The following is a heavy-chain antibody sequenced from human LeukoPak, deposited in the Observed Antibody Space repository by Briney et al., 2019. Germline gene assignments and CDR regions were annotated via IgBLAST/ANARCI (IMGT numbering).Heavy chain of an antibody. CDR1: GYTFTSYG. Sequence: GASVKVSRKSSGYTFTSYGMRWVRQAPGQGLEWMGWISAYNGNTNYAQKLQGRATMTTDTSTSTAYMELRSLRSDDTAVYYCARDQTTVTTNGPSDYWGQGTLVTVSS. D-gene: IGHD4-11*01. V-gene: IGHV1-18*01. J-gene: IGHJ4*02. CDR3: ARDQTTVTTNGPSDY. CDR2: ISAYNGNT.